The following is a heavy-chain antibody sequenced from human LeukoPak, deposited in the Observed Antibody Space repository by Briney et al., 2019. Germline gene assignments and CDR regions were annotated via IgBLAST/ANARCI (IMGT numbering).Heavy chain of an antibody. CDR2: IKPNSGGT. V-gene: IGHV1-2*02. CDR1: GYTFTGYY. J-gene: IGHJ5*02. CDR3: ARGVGYDILTGYYTNNWFDP. D-gene: IGHD3-9*01. Sequence: ASVKVSCNASGYTFTGYYMHWVRQAPGQGLEWMGWIKPNSGGTNYAQKFLGRVTMTRDTSISTAYMELSSLRSEETAVYYCARGVGYDILTGYYTNNWFDPWGQGTLVTVSS.